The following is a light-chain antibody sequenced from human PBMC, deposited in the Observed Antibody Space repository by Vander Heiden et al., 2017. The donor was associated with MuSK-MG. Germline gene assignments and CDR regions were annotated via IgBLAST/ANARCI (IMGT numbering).Light chain of an antibody. J-gene: IGKJ1*01. CDR2: DAS. Sequence: EIVLTQSPGTLSLSPGERATLSCRASQSVSSSNLAWYQQKPGQAPRLLIYDASSRATGIPDRFSGSGSGTDFTLTISRLEPEDFAVYYCQQHDTSPRTFGQGTKVEIK. V-gene: IGKV3-20*01. CDR3: QQHDTSPRT. CDR1: QSVSSSN.